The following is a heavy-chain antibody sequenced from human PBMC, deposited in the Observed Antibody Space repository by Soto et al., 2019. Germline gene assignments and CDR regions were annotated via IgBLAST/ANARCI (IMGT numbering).Heavy chain of an antibody. D-gene: IGHD3-22*01. J-gene: IGHJ6*02. CDR1: GFTFSGSA. Sequence: EVQLVESGGDLVQPGGSLKLSCAASGFTFSGSAMHWVRQASGKGLEWVGRIRSKANSYATAYAASVKGRFTISRDDSKNTAYLQMNSLKTEDTAVYYCTSYTDSSGYYYYYGMDVWGQGTTVTVSS. V-gene: IGHV3-73*01. CDR2: IRSKANSYAT. CDR3: TSYTDSSGYYYYYGMDV.